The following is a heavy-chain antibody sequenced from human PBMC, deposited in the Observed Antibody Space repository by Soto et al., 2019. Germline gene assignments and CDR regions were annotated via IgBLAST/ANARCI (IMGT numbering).Heavy chain of an antibody. CDR3: ARGPPMATITFFAY. CDR1: GFPSISYS. CDR2: ISSSSYI. V-gene: IGHV3-21*01. Sequence: EVQLVESGGGLVKPGGSLSLSCAASGFPSISYSLNWAAQAPGKGREWVSSISSSSYIYYADSLQGRFTISRDNAKNSLYLQMNSLRAEDTAVYYCARGPPMATITFFAYWGQGTLVTVSS. J-gene: IGHJ4*02. D-gene: IGHD5-12*01.